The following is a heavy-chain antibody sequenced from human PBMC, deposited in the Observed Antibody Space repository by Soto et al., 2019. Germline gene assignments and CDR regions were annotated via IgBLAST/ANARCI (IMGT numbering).Heavy chain of an antibody. V-gene: IGHV3-23*01. CDR2: MSGSGGYT. CDR3: ATFRFCTSTSCYGREGGF. D-gene: IGHD2-2*01. CDR1: GFTFSSYA. J-gene: IGHJ4*02. Sequence: EVQLLESGGGLVQPGGSLRLSCAASGFTFSSYAMSWVRQAPGKGLEWVSTMSGSGGYTYYADSVEGRFAISRDNSKNTLYLQMAYLRADDTAVYYCATFRFCTSTSCYGREGGFWGQGTLVTVSS.